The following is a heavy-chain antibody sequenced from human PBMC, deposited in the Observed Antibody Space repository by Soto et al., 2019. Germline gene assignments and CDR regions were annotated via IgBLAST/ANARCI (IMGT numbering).Heavy chain of an antibody. D-gene: IGHD3-22*01. CDR2: INPSGGST. J-gene: IGHJ5*02. CDR3: ARQYYYDSMVWFDP. Sequence: CTVSGDSITSYYWSWVRQAPGQGLEWMGIINPSGGSTSYAQKFQGRVTMTRDTSTSTVYMELSSLRSEDTAVYYCARQYYYDSMVWFDPWGQGTLVTVSS. V-gene: IGHV1-46*01. CDR1: GDSITSYY.